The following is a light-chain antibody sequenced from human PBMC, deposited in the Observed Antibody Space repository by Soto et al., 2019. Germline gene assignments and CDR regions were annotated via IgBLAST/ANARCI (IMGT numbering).Light chain of an antibody. Sequence: IHMTQSPASLSASVVYRVTITFRSSQGIRNDVAWYQQKPGKAPKFLIYDASNLETGVPSRFSGSGSGTDFTFTITSLQSEDFAVYYCQQYNTWPPITFGQGTRLETK. CDR2: DAS. CDR1: QGIRND. CDR3: QQYNTWPPIT. V-gene: IGKV1-33*01. J-gene: IGKJ5*01.